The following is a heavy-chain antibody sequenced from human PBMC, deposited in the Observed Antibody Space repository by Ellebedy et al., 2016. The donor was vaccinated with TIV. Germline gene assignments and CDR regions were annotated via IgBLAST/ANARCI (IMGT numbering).Heavy chain of an antibody. CDR3: VRDRMGATYTFDM. D-gene: IGHD2-21*01. Sequence: PGGSLRLSCAASGFTFTNYAIHWVRQGPGKGRVWVSHINDDGNRITYADSVKGRFAISRDIAKNTLYLQMDSLRVEDTAVYYCVRDRMGATYTFDMWGQGTMVTVSS. V-gene: IGHV3-74*01. CDR1: GFTFTNYA. J-gene: IGHJ3*02. CDR2: INDDGNRI.